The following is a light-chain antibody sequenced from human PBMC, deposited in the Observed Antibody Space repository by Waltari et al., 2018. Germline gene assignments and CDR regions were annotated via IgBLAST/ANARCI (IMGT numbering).Light chain of an antibody. CDR1: SSAVGGYNL. CDR3: CSFAGSISVFTV. CDR2: DVT. Sequence: QSALTQFASVSGSPGQSITISCTAPSSAVGGYNLVSWYQQHPGRAPKLIIYDVTKRPSGVSNRFSGSKSGNTASLTISGLQAEDEADYYCCSFAGSISVFTVFGTGTTVTVL. J-gene: IGLJ1*01. V-gene: IGLV2-23*02.